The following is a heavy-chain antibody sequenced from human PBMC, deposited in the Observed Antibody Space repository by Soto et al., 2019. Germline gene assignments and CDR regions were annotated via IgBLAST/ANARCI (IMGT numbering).Heavy chain of an antibody. V-gene: IGHV3-64*01. Sequence: EVQLAESGGGLAQPGGSLRLSCAASGFTLGGYAMDRVRQAPGQGLEYVSGISSNGVGTYYANSVQGRFTISRDNSKNTVYLQMGSLRPEDMAVYYCARRARPDFYYMDVWGKGTTVTVSS. CDR1: GFTLGGYA. J-gene: IGHJ6*03. CDR3: ARRARPDFYYMDV. D-gene: IGHD6-6*01. CDR2: ISSNGVGT.